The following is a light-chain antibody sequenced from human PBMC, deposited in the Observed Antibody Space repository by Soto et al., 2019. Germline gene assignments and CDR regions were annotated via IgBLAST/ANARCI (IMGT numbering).Light chain of an antibody. CDR2: EVT. J-gene: IGLJ2*01. Sequence: QSALTQPPSASGSPGQSVTISCTGTSGVSWYQQHPGKAPKLLIYEVTKRPSGVPDCFSGSKSGNTASLTVSGLQAEDEADYYCSSYRGSNIFVVFGGGTKLTVL. V-gene: IGLV2-8*01. CDR1: SGV. CDR3: SSYRGSNIFVV.